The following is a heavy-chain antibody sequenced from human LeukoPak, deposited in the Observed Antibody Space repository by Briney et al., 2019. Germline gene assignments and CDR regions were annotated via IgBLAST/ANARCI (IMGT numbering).Heavy chain of an antibody. CDR1: SYSISSGYY. J-gene: IGHJ5*02. D-gene: IGHD3-10*02. V-gene: IGHV4-38-2*02. CDR3: ARVGYYVSGDHASGWFDP. Sequence: SETLSLTCTVSSYSISSGYYWGWLRQPPGKGLEWIGSIFHTGRTLYNPPLESRVSISVDTSKNQFSLKLKSMTAVDTAVYYCARVGYYVSGDHASGWFDPWGQGTLVTVSS. CDR2: IFHTGRT.